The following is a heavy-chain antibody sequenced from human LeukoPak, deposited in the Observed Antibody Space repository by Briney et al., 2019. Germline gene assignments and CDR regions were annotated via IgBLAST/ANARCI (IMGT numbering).Heavy chain of an antibody. CDR1: GGSFSGYY. Sequence: SETLSLTCAVYGGSFSGYYWSWIRQPPGKGLEWIGEINHSGSTNYNPSLKSRVTISVDTSKNQFSLKLSFVTAADTAVYYCARGGVIVVVPAAMGSGFDYWGQGTLVTVSS. CDR3: ARGGVIVVVPAAMGSGFDY. CDR2: INHSGST. V-gene: IGHV4-34*01. J-gene: IGHJ4*02. D-gene: IGHD2-2*01.